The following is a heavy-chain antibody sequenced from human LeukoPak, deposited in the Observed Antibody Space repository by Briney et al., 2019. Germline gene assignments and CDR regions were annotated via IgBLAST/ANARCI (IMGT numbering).Heavy chain of an antibody. D-gene: IGHD2-2*01. CDR2: VSSSSSYI. V-gene: IGHV3-21*01. Sequence: GGSLRLSCAAFGFTFSSYSMNWVRQAPGKGLEWVSSVSSSSSYIYYADSVKGRFTISRDNAKNSLYLQMNSLRAEDTAVYYCARDRYCSSTSCYHYYHYGMDVWGQGTTVTVSS. CDR3: ARDRYCSSTSCYHYYHYGMDV. J-gene: IGHJ6*02. CDR1: GFTFSSYS.